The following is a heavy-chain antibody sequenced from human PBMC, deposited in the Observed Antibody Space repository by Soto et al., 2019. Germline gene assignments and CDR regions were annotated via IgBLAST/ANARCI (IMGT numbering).Heavy chain of an antibody. CDR1: GFTFSSYA. CDR2: ISASGGST. CDR3: STSPSTAEGDYYYYGMDV. J-gene: IGHJ6*01. V-gene: IGHV3-23*01. Sequence: EVQLLESGGGLVQPGGSLRLSCAASGFTFSSYAMSWVRQAPGKGMEWVSDISASGGSTYYADSVKGRFTISRDNSKNTRYLQINGLRAEDTAVYYCSTSPSTAEGDYYYYGMDVWGPGTTVTVSS. D-gene: IGHD4-4*01.